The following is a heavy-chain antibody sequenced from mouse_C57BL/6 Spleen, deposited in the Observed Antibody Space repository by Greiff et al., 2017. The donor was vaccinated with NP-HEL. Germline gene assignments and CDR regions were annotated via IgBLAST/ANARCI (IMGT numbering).Heavy chain of an antibody. CDR3: AQTEFDY. V-gene: IGHV1-81*01. Sequence: VQRVESGAELARPGASVKLSCKASGYTFTSYGISWVKQRTGQGLEWIGEIYPRSGNTYYNEKFKGKATLTADKSSSTAYMELRSLTSEDSAVYFCAQTEFDYWGQGTTLTVSS. CDR2: IYPRSGNT. J-gene: IGHJ2*01. D-gene: IGHD4-1*01. CDR1: GYTFTSYG.